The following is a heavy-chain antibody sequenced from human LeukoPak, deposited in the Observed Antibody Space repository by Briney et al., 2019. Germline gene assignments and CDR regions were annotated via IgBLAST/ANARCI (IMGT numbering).Heavy chain of an antibody. J-gene: IGHJ4*02. V-gene: IGHV3-74*01. CDR1: GFTFSNYW. CDR3: ARVTRAYSGSGSFSN. Sequence: GGSLRLSCAASGFTFSNYWMHWVRQAPGKGLVWVSRLNSDGSSTNYADSVKGRFTISRDNAKNTLYLQMNSLRDEDTAVYYCARVTRAYSGSGSFSNWGQGTLVTVSS. CDR2: LNSDGSST. D-gene: IGHD3-10*01.